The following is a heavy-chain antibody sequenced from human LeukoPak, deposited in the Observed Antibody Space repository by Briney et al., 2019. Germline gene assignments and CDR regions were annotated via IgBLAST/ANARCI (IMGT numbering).Heavy chain of an antibody. CDR1: EFIFSDYW. V-gene: IGHV3-7*03. CDR3: ARDNGGWFDY. J-gene: IGHJ5*01. CDR2: IKHGGRGE. D-gene: IGHD3-10*01. Sequence: GGSLRLSCVASEFIFSDYWMSWVRQAPGKGLEWVANIKHGGRGEKYVGSGKGRFPISRDDAKSTLYLQMHSLSRDDTAVYYCARDNGGWFDYWGRGTLVTVSS.